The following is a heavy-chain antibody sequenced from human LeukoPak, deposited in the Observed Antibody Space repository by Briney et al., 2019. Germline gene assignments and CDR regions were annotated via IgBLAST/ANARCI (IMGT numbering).Heavy chain of an antibody. D-gene: IGHD3-10*01. CDR3: ARVVPPTDYGSGSYFWDPYYFDY. J-gene: IGHJ4*02. Sequence: GGSLRLSCAASGYTFSSYAMSWVRQGPGKGLEWVSAISISGNTYHADSVKGRFTISRDSSKNTLYLQMSSLRAGDAAVYYCARVVPPTDYGSGSYFWDPYYFDYWGQGTLVTVSS. CDR1: GYTFSSYA. V-gene: IGHV3-23*01. CDR2: ISISGNT.